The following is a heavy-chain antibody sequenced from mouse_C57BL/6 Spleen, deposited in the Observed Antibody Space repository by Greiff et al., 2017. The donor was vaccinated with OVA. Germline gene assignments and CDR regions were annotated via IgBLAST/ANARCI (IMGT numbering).Heavy chain of an antibody. CDR3: ARSLYYYGSSYEYFDV. Sequence: QVQLKQPGAELVMPGASVKLSCKASGYTFTSYWMHWVKQRPGQGLEWIGEIDPSDSYTNYNQKFKGKSTLTVDKSSSTAYMQLSSLTSEDSAVYYCARSLYYYGSSYEYFDVWGTGTTVTVSS. CDR2: IDPSDSYT. V-gene: IGHV1-69*01. D-gene: IGHD1-1*01. J-gene: IGHJ1*03. CDR1: GYTFTSYW.